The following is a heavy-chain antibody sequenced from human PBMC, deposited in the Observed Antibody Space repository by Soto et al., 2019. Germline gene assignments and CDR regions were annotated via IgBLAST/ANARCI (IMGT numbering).Heavy chain of an antibody. CDR3: ARVGVVVPAARRLDYYYGMDV. D-gene: IGHD2-2*01. CDR2: IYYSGST. CDR1: GGSISSYY. Sequence: KTSETLSLTCTVSGGSISSYYWSWIRQPPGKGLEWIGYIYYSGSTNYNPSLKSRVTISVDTSKNQFSLKLSSVTAADTAVYYCARVGVVVPAARRLDYYYGMDVWGQGTTVTVSS. V-gene: IGHV4-59*01. J-gene: IGHJ6*02.